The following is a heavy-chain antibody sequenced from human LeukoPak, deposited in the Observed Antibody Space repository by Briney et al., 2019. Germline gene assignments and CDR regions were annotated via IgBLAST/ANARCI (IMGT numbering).Heavy chain of an antibody. J-gene: IGHJ3*01. CDR3: ARCQIAAAGTGAFDV. CDR1: GFSFSTYA. V-gene: IGHV3-23*01. D-gene: IGHD6-13*01. CDR2: FSATDGST. Sequence: GGSLRLSCAASGFSFSTYAMTWVRQAPGKGLEWVSAFSATDGSTQYAESVKGRFTISKDSTTNTLFLQINSLRAEDTAVYYCARCQIAAAGTGAFDVWGQGTMVTISS.